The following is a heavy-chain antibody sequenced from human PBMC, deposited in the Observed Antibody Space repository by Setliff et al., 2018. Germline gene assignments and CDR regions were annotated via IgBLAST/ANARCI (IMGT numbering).Heavy chain of an antibody. J-gene: IGHJ6*02. D-gene: IGHD1-26*01. CDR1: GYTFTSYG. CDR3: ARDALGVGGKYGMDV. CDR2: ISAYNGNT. V-gene: IGHV1-18*01. Sequence: GASVKVSCKASGYTFTSYGISWVRQAPGQGLEWMGWISAYNGNTRYAQKFQGRVTMTLDTSTSTVYMELSSLRSEDTAMYYCARDALGVGGKYGMDVWGQGTTVTVS.